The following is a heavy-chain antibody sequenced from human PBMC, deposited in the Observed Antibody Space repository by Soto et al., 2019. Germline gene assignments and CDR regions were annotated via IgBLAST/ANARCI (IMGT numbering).Heavy chain of an antibody. Sequence: QVQLVESGGGVVQPGRSLRLSCAASGFTFSSCGMHWVRQAPGKGLEWVAVIWYDGSNKYYADSVKGRFTISRDNSKNTPXLQMNSLRAEDTAVYYCARDGGYSYGLGYYYGMDVWGQGTTVTVSS. CDR3: ARDGGYSYGLGYYYGMDV. CDR2: IWYDGSNK. D-gene: IGHD5-18*01. V-gene: IGHV3-33*01. CDR1: GFTFSSCG. J-gene: IGHJ6*02.